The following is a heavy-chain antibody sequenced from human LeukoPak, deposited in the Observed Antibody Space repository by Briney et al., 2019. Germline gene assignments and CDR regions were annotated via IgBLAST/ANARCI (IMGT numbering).Heavy chain of an antibody. V-gene: IGHV5-51*01. D-gene: IGHD6-19*01. CDR2: IYPGDSDT. CDR1: GYSFTSYW. CDR3: ARPPLGSSGWASGGY. J-gene: IGHJ4*02. Sequence: GESLKISCKGSGYSFTSYWIGWVRQMPGKGLEWMGIIYPGDSDTRYSPSFQGQVTISADKSISTAYLQWSSLKASDTAMYYCARPPLGSSGWASGGYWGQGTLVTVSS.